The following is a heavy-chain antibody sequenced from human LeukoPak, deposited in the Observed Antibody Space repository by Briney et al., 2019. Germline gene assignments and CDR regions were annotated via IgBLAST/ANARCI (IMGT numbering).Heavy chain of an antibody. CDR3: ASSADSCYSGWCSDH. CDR1: GLSLSNYP. CDR2: ITYDGAFDGGKT. J-gene: IGHJ4*02. Sequence: GGSLRLSCAASGLSLSNYPMHWVRQAPGKGLEWITLITYDGAFDGGKTYYADSVKGRFTVSRDKSKNTLFLQMNSLRPEDPAVYRCASSADSCYSGWCSDHWGQGALVTVPS. D-gene: IGHD2-15*01. V-gene: IGHV3-30*01.